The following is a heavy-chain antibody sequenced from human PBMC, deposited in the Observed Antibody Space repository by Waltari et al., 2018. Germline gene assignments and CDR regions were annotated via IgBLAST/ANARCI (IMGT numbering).Heavy chain of an antibody. CDR2: IRYGGSSK. D-gene: IGHD4-4*01. CDR3: AKAPAAVYSPQREAY. CDR1: GFTFSSYG. V-gene: IGHV3-30*02. J-gene: IGHJ4*02. Sequence: QVQLVDSGGGVVQPGGSLRPSCAASGFTFSSYGMNWVRQAPGKWLVWGACIRYGGSSKYYADSVKGRFTIARDKSKNPLDLKMTGLRADDTAGCYCAKAPAAVYSPQREAYWGQGTLVTVSS.